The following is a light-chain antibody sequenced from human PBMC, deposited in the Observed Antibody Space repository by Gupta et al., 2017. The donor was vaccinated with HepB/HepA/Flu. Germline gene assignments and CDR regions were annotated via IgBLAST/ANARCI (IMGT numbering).Light chain of an antibody. CDR3: QVWYSTYDQYV. J-gene: IGLJ1*01. CDR2: YDN. V-gene: IGLV3-21*04. CDR1: NIGSKS. Sequence: SSVLPQPPSVSVAPGTTARITCGTTNIGSKSVHWYQQKPGQAPVLIIYYDNDRPSGIPERFSGSNSGNMATLTTSWVEAGDDADYYCQVWYSTYDQYVFGSGTKLTVL.